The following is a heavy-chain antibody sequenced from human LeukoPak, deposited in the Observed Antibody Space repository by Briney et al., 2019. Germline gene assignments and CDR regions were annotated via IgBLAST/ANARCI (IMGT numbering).Heavy chain of an antibody. J-gene: IGHJ5*02. Sequence: PGGSLRLSCAASGFTFKTYSMNWVRQAPGKGLEWLSYISSSSSSIYYADSVKGRFTISRDNAKNSLYLQMNSLRAEDTAVYYCAKDRYTMVRGVKTNWFDPWGQGTLVTVSS. CDR2: ISSSSSSI. CDR1: GFTFKTYS. CDR3: AKDRYTMVRGVKTNWFDP. D-gene: IGHD3-10*01. V-gene: IGHV3-48*04.